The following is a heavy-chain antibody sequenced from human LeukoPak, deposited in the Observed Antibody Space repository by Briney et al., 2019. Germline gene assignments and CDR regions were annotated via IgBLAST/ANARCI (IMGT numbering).Heavy chain of an antibody. CDR2: IYTSGST. D-gene: IGHD6-25*01. Sequence: SQTLSLTCTVSGGSISSGSYYWSWIRQPAGKGLEWIGRIYTSGSTNYNPSLKSRVTISVDTSKNQFSLKLSSVTAADTAVYYCARDAPHSRAATRWVTFHMDVWGKGTTVTISS. J-gene: IGHJ6*03. CDR3: ARDAPHSRAATRWVTFHMDV. CDR1: GGSISSGSYY. V-gene: IGHV4-61*02.